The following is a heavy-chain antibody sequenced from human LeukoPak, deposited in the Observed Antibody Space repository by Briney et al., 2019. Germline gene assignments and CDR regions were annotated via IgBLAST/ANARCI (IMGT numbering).Heavy chain of an antibody. J-gene: IGHJ3*02. V-gene: IGHV3-53*01. CDR1: GFIVNTNY. CDR3: ARDRSGITMTGAFDI. Sequence: GGSLRLSCAASGFIVNTNYMTWVRQAPGRGLEWVSFIYADGNTYYADSVKGRFTISRDNAKNSLYLQMNSLRAEDTALYYCARDRSGITMTGAFDIWGQGTMVTVSS. D-gene: IGHD3-22*01. CDR2: IYADGNT.